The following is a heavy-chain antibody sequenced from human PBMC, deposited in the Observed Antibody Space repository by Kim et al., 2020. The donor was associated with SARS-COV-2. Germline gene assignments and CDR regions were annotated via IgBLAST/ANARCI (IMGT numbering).Heavy chain of an antibody. Sequence: GEGLEWLGGFDPTDGETIYAQKFQGRVTTTADTSIETAYMVLGSLRSEDSGVYFCATRKANHYYYGMDVWGQGTTVTVSS. CDR2: FDPTDGET. CDR3: ATRKANHYYYGMDV. V-gene: IGHV1-24*01. J-gene: IGHJ6*02.